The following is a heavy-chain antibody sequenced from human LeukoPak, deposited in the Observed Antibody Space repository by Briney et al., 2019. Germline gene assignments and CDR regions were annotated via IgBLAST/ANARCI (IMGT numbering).Heavy chain of an antibody. J-gene: IGHJ4*02. D-gene: IGHD3-10*01. Sequence: GGSLRLSCAASGFTFSTYGMNWVRQAPGKGLEWVANIKQDGSEKYYVDSVKGRFTISRDNAKSSLYLQMNSLRAEDTAVYYCAKEMRPGGSGSYTSWDYWGQGTLVTVSS. CDR2: IKQDGSEK. V-gene: IGHV3-7*01. CDR1: GFTFSTYG. CDR3: AKEMRPGGSGSYTSWDY.